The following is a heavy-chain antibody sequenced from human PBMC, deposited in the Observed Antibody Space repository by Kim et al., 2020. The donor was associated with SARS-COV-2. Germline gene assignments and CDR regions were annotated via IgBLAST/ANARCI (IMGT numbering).Heavy chain of an antibody. CDR2: IYWDDDK. CDR1: GFSLTTNGVG. V-gene: IGHV2-5*02. Sequence: SGPTLVKPTQTLTLTCTFSGFSLTTNGVGVGWIRQPPGKALEWLGIIYWDDDKRYSPSLKSRLTITKDTSKNQVVLTMTNMDPVDTVTYYCAHFSGGDSGFDYWGQGTLVTVSS. CDR3: AHFSGGDSGFDY. D-gene: IGHD2-21*02. J-gene: IGHJ4*02.